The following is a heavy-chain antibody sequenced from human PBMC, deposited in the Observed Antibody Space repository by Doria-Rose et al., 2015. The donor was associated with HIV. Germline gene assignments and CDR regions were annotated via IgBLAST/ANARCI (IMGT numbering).Heavy chain of an antibody. CDR1: GVSLSSPGMG. CDR3: ARIKSSRWYHKYYFDF. Sequence: ETGPVLVKPTETLTLTCTVSGVSLSSPGMGVSWIRQPPGKALEWLANIFSDDEGSYTASLKSRLTISRGTSKSQVVLTMTDMDPVDTATYYCARIKSSRWYHKYYFDFWGQGTLVIVSA. V-gene: IGHV2-26*01. CDR2: IFSDDEG. D-gene: IGHD6-13*01. J-gene: IGHJ4*02.